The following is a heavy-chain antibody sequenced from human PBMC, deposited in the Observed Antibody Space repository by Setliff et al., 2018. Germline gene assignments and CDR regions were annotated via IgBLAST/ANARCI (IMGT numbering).Heavy chain of an antibody. V-gene: IGHV4-39*01. CDR3: ARHKSNGSGSYPSLYMDV. J-gene: IGHJ6*03. CDR1: GGSISSGNYY. D-gene: IGHD3-10*01. CDR2: IYYSGST. Sequence: PSETLSLTCRVSGGSISSGNYYWGLIRQPPGKGLEWVATIYYSGSTYSNPSLTSRLIISVDAPDNQFSVKLSSVTAADTAVYYCARHKSNGSGSYPSLYMDVWGKGIMVTVSS.